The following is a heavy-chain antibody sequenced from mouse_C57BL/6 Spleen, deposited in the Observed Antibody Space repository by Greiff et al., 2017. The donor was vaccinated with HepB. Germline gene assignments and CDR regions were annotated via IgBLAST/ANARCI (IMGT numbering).Heavy chain of an antibody. D-gene: IGHD1-1*01. CDR1: GYTFTSYC. Sequence: QVHVKQSGAELAKPGASVKLSCKASGYTFTSYCMHWVKQRPGQGLEWIGYINPSSGYTKYNQKFKDKATLTADKSSSTAYMQLSSLTYEDSAVYYCARDYGSSFYFDYWGQGTTLTVSS. J-gene: IGHJ2*01. V-gene: IGHV1-7*01. CDR2: INPSSGYT. CDR3: ARDYGSSFYFDY.